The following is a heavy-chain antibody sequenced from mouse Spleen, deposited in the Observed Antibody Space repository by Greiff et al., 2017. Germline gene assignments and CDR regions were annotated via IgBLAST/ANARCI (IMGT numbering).Heavy chain of an antibody. CDR2: IYPGDGDT. CDR3: ARLGDYDGTWFAY. V-gene: IGHV1-82*01. J-gene: IGHJ3*01. D-gene: IGHD2-4*01. CDR1: GYAFSSSW. Sequence: ESGPELVKPGASVKISCKASGYAFSSSWMNWVKQRPGKGLEWIGRIYPGDGDTNYNGKFKGKATLTADKSSSTAYMQLSSLTSEDSAVYFCARLGDYDGTWFAYWGQGTLVTVSA.